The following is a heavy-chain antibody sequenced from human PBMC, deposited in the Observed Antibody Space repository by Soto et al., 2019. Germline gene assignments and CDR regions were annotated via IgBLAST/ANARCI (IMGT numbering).Heavy chain of an antibody. CDR2: LSAYNGDT. V-gene: IGHV1-18*01. J-gene: IGHJ3*01. D-gene: IGHD1-26*01. Sequence: QVQLVQSGAEVKKPGASVRVSCKTSGYTFINYGITWVRQAPGQGLEWMGWLSAYNGDTSSSKKLQDRFTMTTDTSTNTVYMDLRSLTSDDTAVYYCARWSAIVGGAEALDVWGQGTMVIVSS. CDR3: ARWSAIVGGAEALDV. CDR1: GYTFINYG.